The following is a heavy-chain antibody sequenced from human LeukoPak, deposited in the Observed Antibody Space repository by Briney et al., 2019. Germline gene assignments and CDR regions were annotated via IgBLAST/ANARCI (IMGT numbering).Heavy chain of an antibody. V-gene: IGHV3-7*04. CDR3: ARSTYCGGDCYPALGY. CDR2: IKQDGSEK. D-gene: IGHD2-21*02. Sequence: GGSLRLSCAASGFTFSSYWMSWVRQAPGKGLEWVANIKQDGSEKYYVDSVKGRFTISRDNAKNSLNLQMNSLRDEDTAVYYCARSTYCGGDCYPALGYWGQGTLVTVSS. J-gene: IGHJ4*02. CDR1: GFTFSSYW.